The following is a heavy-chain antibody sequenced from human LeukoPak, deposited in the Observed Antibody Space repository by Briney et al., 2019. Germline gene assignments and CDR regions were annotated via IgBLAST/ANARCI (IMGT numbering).Heavy chain of an antibody. CDR3: ARDREWLPFDY. CDR1: GGTFSSYA. V-gene: IGHV1-69*04. J-gene: IGHJ4*02. CDR2: IIPILGIA. Sequence: GASVKVSCKASGGTFSSYAISWVRQAPGQGLEWMGRIIPILGIANYAQKFQGRVTITADKSTSTAYMELSSLRSEDTAAYYCARDREWLPFDYWGQGTLVTVSS. D-gene: IGHD5-12*01.